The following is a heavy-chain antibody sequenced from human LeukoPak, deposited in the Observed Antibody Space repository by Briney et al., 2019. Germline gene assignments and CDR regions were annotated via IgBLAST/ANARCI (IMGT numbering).Heavy chain of an antibody. CDR1: GFTFSTYN. V-gene: IGHV3-48*02. CDR2: ISSSSSTI. J-gene: IGHJ4*02. Sequence: GGSLRLSCAASGFTFSTYNINWVRQAPGKGLEWVSYISSSSSTIYYADSVKGRFTISRDNAKNSLYLQMNSARDEDTAVYDCARGHSSHGRTFDYWGQGTLVIVSS. CDR3: ARGHSSHGRTFDY. D-gene: IGHD2-8*01.